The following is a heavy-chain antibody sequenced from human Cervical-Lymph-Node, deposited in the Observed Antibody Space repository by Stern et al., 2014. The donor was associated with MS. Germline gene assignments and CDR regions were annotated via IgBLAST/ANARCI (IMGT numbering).Heavy chain of an antibody. CDR1: GFSFSDHY. Sequence: VQLVESGGGLVKPGGSLRLSCVASGFSFSDHYMSWLRQAPGKGLECISYISGGGTFVNYADSVKGRFTISRDNAKDSLYLQMDSLRAEDTAVYYCSREPRLTDYWGQGTLVSVSS. J-gene: IGHJ4*02. D-gene: IGHD2-21*01. CDR3: SREPRLTDY. CDR2: ISGGGTFV. V-gene: IGHV3-11*01.